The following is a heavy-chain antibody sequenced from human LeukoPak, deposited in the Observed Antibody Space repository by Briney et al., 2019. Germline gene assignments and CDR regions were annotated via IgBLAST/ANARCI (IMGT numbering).Heavy chain of an antibody. D-gene: IGHD3-3*01. Sequence: SVKVSCKASGGTFSSYAISWVRQAPGQGLEWMGGIIPIFGTANYAQKSRGRVTITADESTSTAYMELSSLRSEDTAVYYCARSDITIFGSNWFDPWGQGTLVTVSS. CDR3: ARSDITIFGSNWFDP. CDR2: IIPIFGTA. CDR1: GGTFSSYA. J-gene: IGHJ5*02. V-gene: IGHV1-69*01.